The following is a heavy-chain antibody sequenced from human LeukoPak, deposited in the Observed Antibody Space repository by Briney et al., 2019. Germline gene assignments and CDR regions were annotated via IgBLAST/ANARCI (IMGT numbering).Heavy chain of an antibody. CDR3: AKGDVAAAGTLGFDY. CDR1: GNYW. Sequence: GGSLRLSCAASGNYWMHWVRQAPGKGLVWVSHINSDGSWTSYADSVKGRFTISRDNSKNTLYLQMSSLRAEDTAVYYCAKGDVAAAGTLGFDYWGQGTLVTVSS. J-gene: IGHJ4*02. D-gene: IGHD6-13*01. CDR2: INSDGSWT. V-gene: IGHV3-74*01.